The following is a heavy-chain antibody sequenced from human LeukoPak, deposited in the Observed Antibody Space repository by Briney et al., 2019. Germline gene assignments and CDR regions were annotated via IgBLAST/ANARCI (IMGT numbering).Heavy chain of an antibody. CDR2: ISGSDSST. CDR1: GFTFSSSA. V-gene: IGHV3-23*01. D-gene: IGHD3-10*02. CDR3: AELGITMIGGV. J-gene: IGHJ6*04. Sequence: AGGSLRLSCAASGFTFSSSAMSWVRQAPGKGLEWVSTISGSDSSTYYADSVKGRFTISRDNSKNTLYLQMNSLRADDTAVYYCAELGITMIGGVWGKGTTVTISS.